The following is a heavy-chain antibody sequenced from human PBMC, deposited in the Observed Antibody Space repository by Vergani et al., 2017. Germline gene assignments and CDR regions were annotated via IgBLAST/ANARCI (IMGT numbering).Heavy chain of an antibody. CDR1: GYTFTSYA. D-gene: IGHD3-22*01. Sequence: QVQLVQSGAEVKKPGASVKVSCKASGYTFTSYAMHWVRQAPGQRLEWMGWSNAGNGNTKYSQEFQGRVTITRDTSASTAYMELSSLRSEDMAVYYCARQVIRESRDSSVSLMGYYGMDVWGQGTTVTVSS. CDR2: SNAGNGNT. V-gene: IGHV1-3*02. J-gene: IGHJ6*02. CDR3: ARQVIRESRDSSVSLMGYYGMDV.